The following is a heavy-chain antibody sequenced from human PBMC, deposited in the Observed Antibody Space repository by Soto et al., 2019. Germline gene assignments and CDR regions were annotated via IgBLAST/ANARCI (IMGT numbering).Heavy chain of an antibody. Sequence: QVQLVQSGAEVKKPGSSVKVSCKGSGGTFSSYTISWVRQAPGQGLEWMGRIIPILGIANYAQKFQGRVTITADKSTSTAYMELSSLRSEDTAVYYCARAYCSGSYPFDYWGQGTLVTVSS. J-gene: IGHJ4*02. CDR3: ARAYCSGSYPFDY. V-gene: IGHV1-69*02. D-gene: IGHD3-10*01. CDR2: IIPILGIA. CDR1: GGTFSSYT.